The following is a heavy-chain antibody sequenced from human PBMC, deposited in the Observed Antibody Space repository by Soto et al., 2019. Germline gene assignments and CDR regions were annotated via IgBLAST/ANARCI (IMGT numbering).Heavy chain of an antibody. J-gene: IGHJ1*01. Sequence: GGSLRLSCAASGFTFSSYAVSWVRQAPGKGLEWVSAISGSGGSTYYADSVKGRFTISRDNSKNTLYLQMNSLRAEDTAVYYCAKEGYCSGGSCRRAFQHWGQGTLVTVSS. CDR2: ISGSGGST. CDR1: GFTFSSYA. V-gene: IGHV3-23*01. CDR3: AKEGYCSGGSCRRAFQH. D-gene: IGHD2-15*01.